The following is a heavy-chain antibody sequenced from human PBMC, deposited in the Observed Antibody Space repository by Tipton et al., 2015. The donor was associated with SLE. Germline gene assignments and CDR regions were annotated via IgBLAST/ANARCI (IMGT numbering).Heavy chain of an antibody. CDR1: GFTFTTYA. CDR2: ISGGGGSS. V-gene: IGHV3-23*01. D-gene: IGHD6-6*01. J-gene: IGHJ4*02. Sequence: SLRLSCAASGFTFTTYAMSWVRQAPGKGLEWVSAISGGGGSSDYADSVKGRFTISRDNSKNRLYLQMNSLRAEDTAVYYCSSSLIDFFDYWGQGTLVTVSS. CDR3: SSSLIDFFDY.